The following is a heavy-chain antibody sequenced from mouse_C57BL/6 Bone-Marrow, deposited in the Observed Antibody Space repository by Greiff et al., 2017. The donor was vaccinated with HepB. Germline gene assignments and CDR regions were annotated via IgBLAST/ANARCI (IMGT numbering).Heavy chain of an antibody. CDR1: GYSITSGYY. D-gene: IGHD1-1*01. CDR2: ISYDGSN. V-gene: IGHV3-6*01. J-gene: IGHJ3*01. Sequence: ESGPGLVKPSQSLSLTCSVTGYSITSGYYWNWIRQFPGNKLEWMGYISYDGSNNYNPSLKNRISITRDTSKNQFFLKLNSVTTEDTATYYSAREFITTVVAPFAYWGQGTLVTVSA. CDR3: AREFITTVVAPFAY.